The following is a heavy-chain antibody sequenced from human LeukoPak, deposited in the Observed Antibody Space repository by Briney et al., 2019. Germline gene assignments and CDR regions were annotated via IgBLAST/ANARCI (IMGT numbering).Heavy chain of an antibody. CDR3: ARTARHLDY. J-gene: IGHJ4*02. D-gene: IGHD5-18*01. CDR1: GFNFNGSA. V-gene: IGHV3-73*01. CDR2: IRSKVKNFAT. Sequence: GGSLRLSCAASGFNFNGSAMHWVRQASGKGLEWVGRIRSKVKNFATAYSASVKGRFTISRDNAKNLLYLQMNDLRVEDTAVYYCARTARHLDYWGQGTLVTVSS.